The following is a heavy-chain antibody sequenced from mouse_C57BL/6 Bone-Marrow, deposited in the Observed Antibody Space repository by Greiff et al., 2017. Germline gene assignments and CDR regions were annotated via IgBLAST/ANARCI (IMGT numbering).Heavy chain of an antibody. CDR1: GYTFTSYW. J-gene: IGHJ2*01. CDR2: IDPSDSYT. Sequence: VQLQQPGAELVMPGASVKLSCKASGYTFTSYWMHWVKQRPGQGLEWIGEIDPSDSYTNYNQKFKGKSTLTVAKSSSTAYMQLSSLTSEDSAVYYCARGAYWGQGTTLTVSS. CDR3: ARGAY. V-gene: IGHV1-69*01.